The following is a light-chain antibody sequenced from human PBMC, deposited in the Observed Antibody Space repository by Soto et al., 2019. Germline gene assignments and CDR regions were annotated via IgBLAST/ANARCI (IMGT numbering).Light chain of an antibody. CDR1: SSDVGNYNY. J-gene: IGLJ1*01. Sequence: QSVLTQPASVSGSPGQSITISCTGTSSDVGNYNYVSWYQQHPGKAPKLIIYDVSNRPSGVSNRFSGSKSGNTASLTISGLQAEDEADYYCSSYTTSNTLYVFGNGTKVTVL. CDR3: SSYTTSNTLYV. V-gene: IGLV2-14*01. CDR2: DVS.